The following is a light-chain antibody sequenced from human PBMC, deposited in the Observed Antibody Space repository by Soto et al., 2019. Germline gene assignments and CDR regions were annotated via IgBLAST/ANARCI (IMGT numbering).Light chain of an antibody. CDR3: RPYTSSTTNV. Sequence: QSALTQPASVSGSPGQSITISCTGTSSDVGAYNYVSWYQQEPGKAPKLMIHDVSNRPSGVSNRFSGSKSGNTASLTISGLQAEDEADCYCRPYTSSTTNVFGTGTNVTVL. V-gene: IGLV2-14*03. CDR1: SSDVGAYNY. J-gene: IGLJ1*01. CDR2: DVS.